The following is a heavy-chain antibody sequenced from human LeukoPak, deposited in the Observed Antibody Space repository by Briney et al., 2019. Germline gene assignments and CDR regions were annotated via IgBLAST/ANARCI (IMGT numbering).Heavy chain of an antibody. CDR2: ISGSGGST. Sequence: PGGSLRLSCAASGFTFSSYAMSWVRQAPGKGLEWVSAISGSGGSTYYADSVKGRFTISRDNAKNSLYLQMNSLRAEDTAVYYCARGHSTYYYGSGSHPPDYWGQGTLVTVSS. CDR3: ARGHSTYYYGSGSHPPDY. D-gene: IGHD3-10*01. J-gene: IGHJ4*02. CDR1: GFTFSSYA. V-gene: IGHV3-23*01.